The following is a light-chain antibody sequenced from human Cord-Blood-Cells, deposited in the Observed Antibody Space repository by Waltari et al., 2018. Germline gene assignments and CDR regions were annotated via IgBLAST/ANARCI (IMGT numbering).Light chain of an antibody. CDR3: CSYAGSSTWV. J-gene: IGLJ3*02. V-gene: IGLV2-23*01. Sequence: QSALTQHASGSGPPGPSITLPCTGPSRAVGSSNLVPWYDQHPGKAPKLMIYEGSNRPSGVSILFSGSKSGNTASLTISGLQAEDEADYYCCSYAGSSTWVFGGGTKLTVL. CDR1: SRAVGSSNL. CDR2: EGS.